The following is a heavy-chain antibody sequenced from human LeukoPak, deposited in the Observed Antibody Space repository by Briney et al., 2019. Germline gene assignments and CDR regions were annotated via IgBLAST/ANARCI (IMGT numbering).Heavy chain of an antibody. D-gene: IGHD3-22*01. V-gene: IGHV4-34*01. CDR2: INHSGST. CDR1: GGSFSGYY. CDR3: ASQPADDYYDSSGPLDY. J-gene: IGHJ4*02. Sequence: SETLSLTCAVYGGSFSGYYWSWIRQPPGKGLEWIGEINHSGSTNYNPSLKSRVTISVDTSKNQFSLKLSSVTAADTAVYYCASQPADDYYDSSGPLDYWGQGTLVTVSS.